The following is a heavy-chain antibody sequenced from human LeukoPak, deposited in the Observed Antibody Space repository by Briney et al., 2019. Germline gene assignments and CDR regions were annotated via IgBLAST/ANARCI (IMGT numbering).Heavy chain of an antibody. CDR2: IYPADSDT. CDR1: GYSFSTYW. J-gene: IGHJ4*02. D-gene: IGHD2-21*02. V-gene: IGHV5-51*01. CDR3: ARRESTASIDY. Sequence: GESLKISCKGSGYSFSTYWIAWVRQMPGQGLEWMGIIYPADSDTRYSPSFQGQVTISADRSISAAYLQWSSLKTSDTAMYYCARRESTASIDYWGQGTLVTVSS.